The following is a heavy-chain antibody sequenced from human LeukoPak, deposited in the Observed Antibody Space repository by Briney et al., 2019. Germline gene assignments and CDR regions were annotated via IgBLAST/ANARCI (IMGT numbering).Heavy chain of an antibody. CDR3: AKVDGYYTTGFLDY. D-gene: IGHD1-1*01. V-gene: IGHV3-23*01. Sequence: SCKASGYTFTSYGISWVRQAPGKGLEWVSAISGSGGSTYYADSVKGRFTISRDNSKNTLYLQMNSLRAEDTAVYYCAKVDGYYTTGFLDYWGQGTLVTVSS. J-gene: IGHJ4*02. CDR1: GYTFTSYG. CDR2: ISGSGGST.